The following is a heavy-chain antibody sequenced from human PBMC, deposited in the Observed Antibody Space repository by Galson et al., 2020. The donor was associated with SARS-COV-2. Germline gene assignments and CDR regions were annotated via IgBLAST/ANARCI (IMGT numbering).Heavy chain of an antibody. J-gene: IGHJ6*03. V-gene: IGHV3-66*02. Sequence: GGSLRLSCAASGFTVRNTYMSWVRQAPGKGLEWVLSIYTGGSTYVADSVKGRFTISRDNSRDTLYLQMNDLRLEDTAVYYCARAQYPYYMDVWGKGTTVTVSS. CDR3: ARAQYPYYMDV. CDR2: IYTGGST. CDR1: GFTVRNTY. D-gene: IGHD2-2*01.